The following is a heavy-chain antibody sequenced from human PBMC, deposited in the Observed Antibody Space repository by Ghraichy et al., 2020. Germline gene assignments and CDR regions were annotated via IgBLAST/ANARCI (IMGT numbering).Heavy chain of an antibody. D-gene: IGHD3-16*01. J-gene: IGHJ4*02. CDR2: IYYSGST. Sequence: SETLSLTCTVSGGSISSSSYYWGWIRQPPGKGLEWIGSIYYSGSTYYNPSLKSQVTISVDTSKTQFSLKLSSVTAAATAVYYCGRRFGPSRFNFDYWGQGTLVTVSS. CDR3: GRRFGPSRFNFDY. V-gene: IGHV4-39*01. CDR1: GGSISSSSYY.